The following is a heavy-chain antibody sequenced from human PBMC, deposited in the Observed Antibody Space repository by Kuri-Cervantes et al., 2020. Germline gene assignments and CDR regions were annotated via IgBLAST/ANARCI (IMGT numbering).Heavy chain of an antibody. CDR1: GFTFSSYW. CDR2: IKQDGSEK. CDR3: ARDCGYYYGSGSQLYYYYGMDV. D-gene: IGHD3-10*01. J-gene: IGHJ6*02. Sequence: GESLKISCAASGFTFSSYWMSWVRQAPGKGLEWVANIKQDGSEKYYVDSVKGRFTISRDNAKNSLYLQMNSLRAEDTAVYYCARDCGYYYGSGSQLYYYYGMDVWGQGTTVTVSS. V-gene: IGHV3-7*01.